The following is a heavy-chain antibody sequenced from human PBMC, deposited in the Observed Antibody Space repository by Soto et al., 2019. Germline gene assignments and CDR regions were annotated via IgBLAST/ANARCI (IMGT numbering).Heavy chain of an antibody. V-gene: IGHV3-23*01. CDR3: AKDLYCSGGSCYSAFMLKYHNRFDP. Sequence: GGSLRLSCAASGFTFSSYAMSWVRQAPGKGLEWVSAISGSGGSTYYADSVKGRFTISRDNSKNTLYLQMNSLRAEDTAVYYCAKDLYCSGGSCYSAFMLKYHNRFDPWGQGTLVTVSS. CDR1: GFTFSSYA. D-gene: IGHD2-15*01. J-gene: IGHJ5*02. CDR2: ISGSGGST.